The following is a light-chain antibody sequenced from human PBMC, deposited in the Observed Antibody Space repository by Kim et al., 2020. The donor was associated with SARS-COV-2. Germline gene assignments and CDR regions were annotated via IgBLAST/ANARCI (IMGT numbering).Light chain of an antibody. CDR2: DAS. J-gene: IGKJ2*01. Sequence: LSPWERATLSCRASQRVSSYVAWYQQKPGQAPRLLIYDASNRATGIPARCSGSGSGTDFTLTISSLEPEDFAVYYCQQRSNWPPYTFGQGTKLEI. CDR1: QRVSSY. CDR3: QQRSNWPPYT. V-gene: IGKV3-11*01.